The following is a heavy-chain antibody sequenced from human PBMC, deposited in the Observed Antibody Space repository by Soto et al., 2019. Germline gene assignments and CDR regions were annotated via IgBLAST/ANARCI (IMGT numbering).Heavy chain of an antibody. V-gene: IGHV3-23*01. J-gene: IGHJ6*02. CDR3: AKDANPHSSSWYPPVGMDV. CDR2: ISGSGGSK. Sequence: EVQLLESGGGLVQPGGSLRLSCAASGFTFSSYAMSWVRQAPGKGLEWVSAISGSGGSKYYADSVKGRFTISRDNSKNPLYLQMNSLRAEDTAVYYCAKDANPHSSSWYPPVGMDVWGQGTTVTVSS. D-gene: IGHD6-13*01. CDR1: GFTFSSYA.